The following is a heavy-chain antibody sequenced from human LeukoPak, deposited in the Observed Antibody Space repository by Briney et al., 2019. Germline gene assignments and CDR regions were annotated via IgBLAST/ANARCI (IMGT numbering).Heavy chain of an antibody. Sequence: QTSETLSLTCTVSGGSISSYYWSWIRQPAGKGLEWIGRIYTRGSTNYNPSLKSRVTMSVDTSKNQFSLKLSSVTAADTAVYYCARGGSYVWGSYRLKSWFDPWGQGTLVTVSS. V-gene: IGHV4-4*07. CDR3: ARGGSYVWGSYRLKSWFDP. D-gene: IGHD3-16*02. CDR1: GGSISSYY. J-gene: IGHJ5*02. CDR2: IYTRGST.